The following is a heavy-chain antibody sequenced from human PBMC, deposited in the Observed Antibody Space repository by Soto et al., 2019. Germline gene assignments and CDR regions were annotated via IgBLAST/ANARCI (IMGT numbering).Heavy chain of an antibody. CDR2: IIPMFGII. CDR3: AGGRIVVAGSSAYYGMDV. V-gene: IGHV1-69*01. J-gene: IGHJ6*02. D-gene: IGHD6-19*01. CDR1: GGTFSSYG. Sequence: QVQLVQSGAEVKRPGSSVKVSCKASGGTFSSYGINWVRQAPGQGLEWMGGIIPMFGIISYAQNFQGRVTITADESTSTGYMELSSLRVEDTAVYFCAGGRIVVAGSSAYYGMDVWGQGTAVTVSS.